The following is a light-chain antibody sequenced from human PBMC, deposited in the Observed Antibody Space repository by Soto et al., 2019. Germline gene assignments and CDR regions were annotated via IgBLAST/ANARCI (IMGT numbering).Light chain of an antibody. CDR3: QQYGGSPRT. CDR1: QSVSSY. Sequence: EFVLTQSPATLSLSPGERATLSCRASQSVSSYLAWYQQKPGQAPRLLIYDASNRATGIPARFSGTGSGTDFTLTINNLEPEDFAVYYCQQYGGSPRTFGQGTKVDIK. CDR2: DAS. J-gene: IGKJ1*01. V-gene: IGKV3-11*01.